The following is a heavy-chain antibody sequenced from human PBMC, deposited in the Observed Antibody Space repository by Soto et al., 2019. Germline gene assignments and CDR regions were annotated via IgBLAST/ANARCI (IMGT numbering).Heavy chain of an antibody. CDR2: TYYRSKWYN. J-gene: IGHJ4*02. Sequence: KQSQTLSLTCAISGDSVSSNSAAWNWIRQSPSRGLEWLGRTYYRSKWYNDYAVSVKSRITINPDTSKNQFSLQLNSVTPEDTAVYYCAREVPNRIREWYVVVPAAIVAARRYFDYWGQGTLVTVSS. CDR1: GDSVSSNSAA. D-gene: IGHD2-2*01. CDR3: AREVPNRIREWYVVVPAAIVAARRYFDY. V-gene: IGHV6-1*01.